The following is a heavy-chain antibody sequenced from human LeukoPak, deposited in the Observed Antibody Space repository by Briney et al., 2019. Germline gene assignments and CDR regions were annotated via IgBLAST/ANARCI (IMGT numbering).Heavy chain of an antibody. CDR3: AKAMSYSSSTVADH. J-gene: IGHJ4*02. Sequence: AGGSLRLSCAASGFTFDDHAMHWVRQTPGKGLEWVSGISWNSGNIGYADSVKGRFTISRDSAKSSLYLQMNSLRPEDTALYYCAKAMSYSSSTVADHWGLGTLVTVSS. V-gene: IGHV3-9*01. CDR1: GFTFDDHA. CDR2: ISWNSGNI. D-gene: IGHD6-6*01.